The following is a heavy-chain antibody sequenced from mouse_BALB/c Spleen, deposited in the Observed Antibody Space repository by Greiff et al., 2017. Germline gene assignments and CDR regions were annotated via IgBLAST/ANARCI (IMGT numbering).Heavy chain of an antibody. V-gene: IGHV14-3*02. D-gene: IGHD2-14*01. Sequence: EVQLQQSGAELVKPGASVKLSCTASGFNIKDTYMHWVKQRPEQGLEWIGRIDPANGNTKYDPKFQGKATITADTSSSTAYMQLSSLTSEDSAVYYCARGYRYAYYFDYWGQGTTLTVSS. CDR2: IDPANGNT. CDR1: GFNIKDTY. J-gene: IGHJ2*01. CDR3: ARGYRYAYYFDY.